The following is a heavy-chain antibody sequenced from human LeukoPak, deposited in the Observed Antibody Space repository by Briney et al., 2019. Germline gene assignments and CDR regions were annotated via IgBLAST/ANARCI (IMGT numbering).Heavy chain of an antibody. CDR2: IGGSGYNT. CDR3: AKDGGGYDYFDY. V-gene: IGHV3-23*01. CDR1: GLSFSNYG. D-gene: IGHD6-25*01. J-gene: IGHJ4*02. Sequence: TGGSLRLSCAASGLSFSNYGMGWVRQAPKKGLEWVSAIGGSGYNTYYADSVKGRFSISRDNSKNTLYLQMNSLRAEDTAVYYCAKDGGGYDYFDYWGQGTLVTVSS.